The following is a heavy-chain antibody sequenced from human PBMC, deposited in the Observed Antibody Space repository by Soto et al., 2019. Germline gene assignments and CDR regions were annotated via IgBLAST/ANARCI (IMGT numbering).Heavy chain of an antibody. Sequence: VQLVESGGGLVKPGGSLRLSCAASGFIFATHTINWVRQAPGKGLEWVSSITGSGIYTRYADSVKGRFTIYRDNAKASLYLQMNSLGAEGTAVYYCVKEGISYYNEYFDYWGQGTLVTVSS. D-gene: IGHD4-4*01. J-gene: IGHJ4*02. CDR3: VKEGISYYNEYFDY. V-gene: IGHV3-21*02. CDR1: GFIFATHT. CDR2: ITGSGIYT.